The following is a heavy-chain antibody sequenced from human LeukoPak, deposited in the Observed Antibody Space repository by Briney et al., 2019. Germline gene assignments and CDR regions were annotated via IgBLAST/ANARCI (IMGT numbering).Heavy chain of an antibody. CDR3: ARVYNWNYHYMDV. J-gene: IGHJ6*03. V-gene: IGHV1-2*02. CDR1: GYTFTGYY. CDR2: INPNSGGT. D-gene: IGHD1-20*01. Sequence: ASVKVSCKASGYTFTGYYMHWVRQAPGQGLEWMGWINPNSGGTNYAQKFQGSVTMTRDTSISTAYMELSRLRSDDTAVYYCARVYNWNYHYMDVWGKGTTVTVSS.